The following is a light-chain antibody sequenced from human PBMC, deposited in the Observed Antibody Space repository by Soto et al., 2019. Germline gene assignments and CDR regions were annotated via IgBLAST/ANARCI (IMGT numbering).Light chain of an antibody. CDR1: QSVSITY. CDR3: LQYGTSPPWT. J-gene: IGKJ1*01. CDR2: HAS. Sequence: EIVLTQSPGALSLSPGERATLSCRASQSVSITYLAWYQQKPGQPPRLLIYHASNRATGIPDRFSGSGSGTDFTLTISRLEPEDFAVYFCLQYGTSPPWTFGQGTKVDIK. V-gene: IGKV3-20*01.